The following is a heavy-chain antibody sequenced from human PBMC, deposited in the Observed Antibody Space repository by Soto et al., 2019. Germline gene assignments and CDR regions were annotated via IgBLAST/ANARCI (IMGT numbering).Heavy chain of an antibody. CDR3: ARYYDSSGTHIAEYFQH. V-gene: IGHV3-23*01. CDR1: GFTFCSYA. Sequence: PGGSLGLSCAASGFTFCSYAVSGVRQDPGKGLEWVSAISGSGGSTYYADSVKGRFTISRDNSKNTLYLQMNSLRAEDTAVYYCARYYDSSGTHIAEYFQHWGQGTLVTVSS. D-gene: IGHD3-22*01. CDR2: ISGSGGST. J-gene: IGHJ1*01.